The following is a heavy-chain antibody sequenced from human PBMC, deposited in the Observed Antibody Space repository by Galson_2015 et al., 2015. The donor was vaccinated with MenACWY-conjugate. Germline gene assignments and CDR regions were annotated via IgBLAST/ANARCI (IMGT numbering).Heavy chain of an antibody. CDR2: ISSSGSTI. J-gene: IGHJ4*02. D-gene: IGHD3-10*01. CDR1: GFTFGSYE. V-gene: IGHV3-48*03. Sequence: SLRLSCAASGFTFGSYEMNWVRQAPGKGLEWVSYISSSGSTIYYADSVKGRFTISRDNAKNSLYLQMSSLGAEDTAVYYCARDRLGAYYYGSGRGPDYWGQGTLVTVSS. CDR3: ARDRLGAYYYGSGRGPDY.